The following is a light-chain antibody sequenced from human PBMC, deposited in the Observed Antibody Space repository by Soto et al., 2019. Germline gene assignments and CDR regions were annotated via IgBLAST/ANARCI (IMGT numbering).Light chain of an antibody. CDR1: SSDVGTYNL. Sequence: QSALTQPASVSGSPGQSITISCTGTSSDVGTYNLVSWYQQHPGKAPKLLISEVDKRPSGVSNRFSGSKSGNRASLTISGLQAEDEADYYCCSYASTITWVFGGGTKLTVL. CDR3: CSYASTITWV. J-gene: IGLJ3*02. CDR2: EVD. V-gene: IGLV2-23*02.